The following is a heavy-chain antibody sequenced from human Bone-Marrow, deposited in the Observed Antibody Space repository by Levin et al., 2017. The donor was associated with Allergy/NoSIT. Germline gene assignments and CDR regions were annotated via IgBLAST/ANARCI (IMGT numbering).Heavy chain of an antibody. V-gene: IGHV4-59*08. J-gene: IGHJ3*02. CDR1: GVSISTYY. Sequence: SQTLSLTCTVSGVSISTYYWSWLRQPPGKGLEWIGYVYHSGTTSYNPSVETRVTISLDTSKNAFFLTLRSVTAADTAVYYCARHDGRHDAFDIWGQGTMVTVSS. CDR2: VYHSGTT. CDR3: ARHDGRHDAFDI.